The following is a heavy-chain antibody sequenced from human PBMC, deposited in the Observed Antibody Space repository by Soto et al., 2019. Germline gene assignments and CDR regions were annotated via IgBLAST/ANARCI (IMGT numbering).Heavy chain of an antibody. D-gene: IGHD3-10*01. V-gene: IGHV1-69*13. J-gene: IGHJ4*02. CDR2: IIPIFGTA. CDR1: GGTFSSYA. CDR3: ARVKFDYYGSGSPFDY. Sequence: SVKVSCKASGGTFSSYAISWVRQAPGQGLEWMGGIIPIFGTANYAQKFQGRVTITADESTSTAYMELSSLRSEDTAVYYCARVKFDYYGSGSPFDYWGQGTLVTAPQ.